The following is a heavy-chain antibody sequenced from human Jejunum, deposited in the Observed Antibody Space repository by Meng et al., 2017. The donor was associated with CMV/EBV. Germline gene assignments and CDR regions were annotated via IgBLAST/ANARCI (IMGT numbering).Heavy chain of an antibody. Sequence: QVQRVQSGSELKHPGASVTVSFKASGNIFTNYAMNWVRQAPGQGLEWMGWINTNTGTPYYAQDFTGRFVISLDTSVSTAYLQISGLKAEATAVYYCAPGPANDYRSSYYFDYWGQGTLVTVSS. V-gene: IGHV7-4-1*02. CDR3: APGPANDYRSSYYFDY. J-gene: IGHJ4*02. D-gene: IGHD4-11*01. CDR1: GNIFTNYA. CDR2: INTNTGTP.